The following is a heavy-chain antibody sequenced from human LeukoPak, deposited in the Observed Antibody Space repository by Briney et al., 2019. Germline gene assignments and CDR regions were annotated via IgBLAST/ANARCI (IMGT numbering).Heavy chain of an antibody. Sequence: PSETLSLTCTVSGGSISSYYWSWIRQPPGKGLEWIGYIYYSGSTNYNPSLKSRVTISVDTSKNQFSLKLSSVTAADTAVYYCARYRGIAVFDYWGQGTLVTVSS. D-gene: IGHD6-19*01. CDR1: GGSISSYY. CDR3: ARYRGIAVFDY. CDR2: IYYSGST. J-gene: IGHJ4*02. V-gene: IGHV4-59*01.